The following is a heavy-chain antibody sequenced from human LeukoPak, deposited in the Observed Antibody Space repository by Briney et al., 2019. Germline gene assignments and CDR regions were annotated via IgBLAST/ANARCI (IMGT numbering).Heavy chain of an antibody. Sequence: GGSLRLSCAASGFTFSSYAMTWVRQAPGKRLEGVSAVSDSGTRTFYADSVKGRFAISRDNSRNTLFLQMNSLRADDTAVYYCARPGCGGNCYYRMDAWGKGTTVTVSS. CDR2: VSDSGTRT. CDR3: ARPGCGGNCYYRMDA. V-gene: IGHV3-23*01. J-gene: IGHJ6*04. CDR1: GFTFSSYA. D-gene: IGHD2-21*01.